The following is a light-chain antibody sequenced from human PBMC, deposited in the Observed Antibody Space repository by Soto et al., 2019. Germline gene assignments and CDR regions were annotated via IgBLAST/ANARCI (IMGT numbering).Light chain of an antibody. V-gene: IGKV3-15*01. J-gene: IGKJ4*01. Sequence: EIVMTQSPATLSVSLGEGATISSRASQSVSSNLAWYQQKPGQAPRLLFSGASARVTGIPARFSGSGSGTDFTLTVSSLQSEDFAIYYRQQYHKWPLTFGGGTTVEIK. CDR1: QSVSSN. CDR3: QQYHKWPLT. CDR2: GAS.